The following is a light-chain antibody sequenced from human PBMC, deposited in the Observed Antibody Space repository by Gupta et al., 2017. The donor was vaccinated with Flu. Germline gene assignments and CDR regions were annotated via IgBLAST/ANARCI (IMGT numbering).Light chain of an antibody. CDR2: EVN. Sequence: SALTQPASLSGSPGQSITISCTGTSNDIGGYKYVSWYQQHPGKAPKLILYEVNNRPSGVSNRFSGSKSGNSASLTISRLQAEDEADYYCSSYTNTDTLRVFGSGTKVTVL. CDR3: SSYTNTDTLRV. J-gene: IGLJ1*01. CDR1: SNDIGGYKY. V-gene: IGLV2-14*03.